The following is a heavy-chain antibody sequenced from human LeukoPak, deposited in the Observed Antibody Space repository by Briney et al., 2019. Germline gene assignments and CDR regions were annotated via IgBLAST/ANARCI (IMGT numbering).Heavy chain of an antibody. J-gene: IGHJ4*02. V-gene: IGHV3-11*01. CDR3: ASIYEYSSSAALFDY. Sequence: PGGSLRLSCAASGFTSSDNFMSWIRQAPGKGLEWVSYISKSDSTTYYADTVKGRFTISRDSAKNSVYLYMNSLRAEDTAVYYCASIYEYSSSAALFDYWGQGTLVTVSS. CDR2: ISKSDSTT. D-gene: IGHD6-6*01. CDR1: GFTSSDNF.